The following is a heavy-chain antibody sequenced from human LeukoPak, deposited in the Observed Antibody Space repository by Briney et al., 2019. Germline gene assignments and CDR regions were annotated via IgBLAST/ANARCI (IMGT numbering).Heavy chain of an antibody. CDR2: IYYSGST. V-gene: IGHV4-30-4*01. Sequence: SETLSLTCTVSGGSISSGDYYWSWIRQPPGKGLEWIGYIYYSGSTYYNPSLKSRVTISVDTSKNQFSLKLSSVTAADTAVYHCSGYDPGNNWFDPWGQGTLVTVSS. D-gene: IGHD5-12*01. CDR3: SGYDPGNNWFDP. CDR1: GGSISSGDYY. J-gene: IGHJ5*02.